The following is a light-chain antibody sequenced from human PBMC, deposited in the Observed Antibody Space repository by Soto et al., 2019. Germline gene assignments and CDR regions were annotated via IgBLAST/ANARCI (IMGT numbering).Light chain of an antibody. CDR1: QSVTNNY. J-gene: IGKJ1*01. V-gene: IGKV3-20*01. Sequence: EIVLTQSPGTLSLSPGERATLSCRASQSVTNNYLAWFQQKPGQAPRLLMYGASSRATGIPDRFSGSGSGTDFTLTISRLEPEDFAVYYCQQYASSRTFGQGTKV. CDR2: GAS. CDR3: QQYASSRT.